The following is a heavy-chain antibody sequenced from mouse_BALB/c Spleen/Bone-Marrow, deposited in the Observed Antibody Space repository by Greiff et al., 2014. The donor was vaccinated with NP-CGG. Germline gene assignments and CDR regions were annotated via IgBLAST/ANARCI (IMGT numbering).Heavy chain of an antibody. D-gene: IGHD1-1*01. CDR3: ARYYCGSRYFDY. Sequence: VRLQQSGAELVKLGASVKLSCTASGFNIKDTYLHWVKQRLEQGLEWIGRIDLANGNTKDDPKFQGKATITADTSSNTAYLQLSSLTSEDTAVYYCARYYCGSRYFDYWGQGTPLTVSS. CDR1: GFNIKDTY. J-gene: IGHJ2*01. V-gene: IGHV14-3*02. CDR2: IDLANGNT.